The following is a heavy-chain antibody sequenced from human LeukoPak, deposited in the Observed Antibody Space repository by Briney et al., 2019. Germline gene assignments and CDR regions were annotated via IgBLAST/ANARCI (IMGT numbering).Heavy chain of an antibody. D-gene: IGHD6-13*01. V-gene: IGHV4-39*01. CDR2: IYYSGST. J-gene: IGHJ5*02. CDR1: GGSIISSSYN. CDR3: ARHRIAAAGTRWFDP. Sequence: PSETLSLTCTVSGGSIISSSYNWSWIRQPPGKGLEWIGSIYYSGSTYYNPSLKSRVTISVDTSKNQFSLKLSSVTAADTAVYYCARHRIAAAGTRWFDPWGQGTLVTVSS.